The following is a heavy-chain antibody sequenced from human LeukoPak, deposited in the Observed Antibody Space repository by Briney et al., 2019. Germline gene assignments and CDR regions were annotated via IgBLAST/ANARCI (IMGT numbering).Heavy chain of an antibody. CDR3: AKDLGGIAASYYFDY. CDR2: ISYDGSNK. J-gene: IGHJ4*02. CDR1: GFTFSSYG. V-gene: IGHV3-30*18. D-gene: IGHD6-13*01. Sequence: PGGSLRLSCAASGFTFSSYGMHWVRQAPGKGLEWVAVISYDGSNKYYADSVKGRFTISRDNSKNTLYLQMNSLRAEDTAVYYCAKDLGGIAASYYFDYWGQGTLVTVSS.